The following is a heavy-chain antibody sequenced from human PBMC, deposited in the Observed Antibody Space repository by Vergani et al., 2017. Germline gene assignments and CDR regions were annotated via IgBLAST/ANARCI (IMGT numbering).Heavy chain of an antibody. Sequence: QVHLVESGGGVVQPGRSLRLSCVVSGFTSSYYGMHWVRQAPGKGLEWVAVISYDGSNKYYADSVKGRFTISRDNSKNTLYLQMNSLRAEDTAVYYCARGGSRDAFDIWGQGTMVTVSS. CDR2: ISYDGSNK. CDR1: GFTSSYYG. CDR3: ARGGSRDAFDI. J-gene: IGHJ3*02. D-gene: IGHD6-13*01. V-gene: IGHV3-30*03.